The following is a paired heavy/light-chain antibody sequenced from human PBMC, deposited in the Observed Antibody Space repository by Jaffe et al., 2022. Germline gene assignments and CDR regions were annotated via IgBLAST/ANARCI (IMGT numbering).Heavy chain of an antibody. Sequence: EVQLLESGGGLVQPGGSLRLSCAASGFTFSSYAMSWVRQAPGKGLEWVSAISGSGGSTYYADSVKGRFTISRDNSKNTLFLQMNSLRAEDTAVHYCAKDRGQWLALDAFDIWGQGTMVTVSS. CDR2: ISGSGGST. D-gene: IGHD6-19*01. J-gene: IGHJ3*02. V-gene: IGHV3-23*01. CDR1: GFTFSSYA. CDR3: AKDRGQWLALDAFDI.
Light chain of an antibody. V-gene: IGKV1-5*03. CDR2: KVS. CDR3: QQYNSYSPSDT. J-gene: IGKJ2*01. Sequence: DIQMTQSPSTLSASVGDRVTITCRASQSISSWLAWYQQKPGKAPKLLIYKVSSLESGVPSRFSGSGSGTEFTLTISSLQPDDFATYYCQQYNSYSPSDTFGQGTKLEIK. CDR1: QSISSW.